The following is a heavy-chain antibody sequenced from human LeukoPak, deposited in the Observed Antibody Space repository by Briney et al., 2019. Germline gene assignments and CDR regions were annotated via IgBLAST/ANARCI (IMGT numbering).Heavy chain of an antibody. CDR1: GGSFSGYY. J-gene: IGHJ1*01. D-gene: IGHD4-17*01. V-gene: IGHV4-34*01. CDR2: INSGGSS. CDR3: ARGEDGDYYFQH. Sequence: SETLSLTCAVYGGSFSGYYWSWIRQPPGKGREWTGEINSGGSSNYTPSLKSRVTISVDTSTNQFYMKLSSVTAADTAVYYCARGEDGDYYFQHWGQGTLVTVSS.